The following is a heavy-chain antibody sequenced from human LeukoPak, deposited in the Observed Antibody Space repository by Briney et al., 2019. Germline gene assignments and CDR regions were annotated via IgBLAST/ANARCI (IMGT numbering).Heavy chain of an antibody. CDR2: ISNTGERT. CDR1: GFTFSQYA. CDR3: VKSREASIWYSLGDY. J-gene: IGHJ4*02. Sequence: GGSLRLSCAASGFTFSQYAMTWVRQAPGKGLDWVSSISNTGERTYYADSVKGRFTILRDNSRNAVYLDMNNVRADDTAVYYCVKSREASIWYSLGDYWGQGSLVIVSS. V-gene: IGHV3-23*01. D-gene: IGHD6-13*01.